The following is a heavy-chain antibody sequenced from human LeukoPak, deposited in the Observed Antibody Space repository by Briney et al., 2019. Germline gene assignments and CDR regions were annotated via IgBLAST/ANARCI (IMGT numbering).Heavy chain of an antibody. CDR3: ARDGVSSGTITHFDY. Sequence: GGSLRLSCAASGFTLSSYAMSWVRQAPGKGLEWVSSISSSSSYIYHADSVKGRFTISRDNAKNSLYLQMNSLRAEDTAVYYCARDGVSSGTITHFDYWGQGTLVTVSS. D-gene: IGHD3-22*01. J-gene: IGHJ4*02. V-gene: IGHV3-21*01. CDR1: GFTLSSYA. CDR2: ISSSSSYI.